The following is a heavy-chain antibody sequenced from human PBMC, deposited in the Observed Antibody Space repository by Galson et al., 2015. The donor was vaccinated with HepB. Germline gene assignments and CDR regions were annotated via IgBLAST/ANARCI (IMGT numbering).Heavy chain of an antibody. J-gene: IGHJ3*02. CDR3: ARVPRTYSSGWYGLVCDI. CDR1: GFTFSSYS. Sequence: SLRLSCAASGFTFSSYSMNWVRQAPGKGLEWVSSISSSSSYIYYADSVKGRFTISRDNAKNSLYLQMNSLRAEDTAVYYCARVPRTYSSGWYGLVCDIWGQGTMVTVSS. V-gene: IGHV3-21*01. CDR2: ISSSSSYI. D-gene: IGHD6-19*01.